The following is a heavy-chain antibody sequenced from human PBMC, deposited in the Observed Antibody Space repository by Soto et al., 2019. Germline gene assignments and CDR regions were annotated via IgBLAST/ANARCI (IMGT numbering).Heavy chain of an antibody. V-gene: IGHV3-30-3*01. D-gene: IGHD3-10*01. CDR3: ARDRVTMVRGVIITRKGFDY. Sequence: QVQLVESGGGVVQPGRSLRLSCAASGFTFSSYAMHWVRQAPGKWLEWVAVISYDGSNKYYADSVKGRFTISRDNSKNTLYLQMNSLRAEDTAVYYCARDRVTMVRGVIITRKGFDYWGQGTLVTVSS. CDR2: ISYDGSNK. CDR1: GFTFSSYA. J-gene: IGHJ4*02.